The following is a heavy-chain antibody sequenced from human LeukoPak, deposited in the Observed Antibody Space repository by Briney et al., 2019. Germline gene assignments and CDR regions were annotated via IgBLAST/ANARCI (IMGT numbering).Heavy chain of an antibody. V-gene: IGHV1-69*05. Sequence: SVKISCKASGGTFSSYAISWVRQAPGQGLEWMGRIIPIFGTANYAQKFQGRVTITTDESTSTAYMELSSLRSEDTAVYYCAREPSSSWYFWFDPWGQGTLVTVSS. CDR2: IIPIFGTA. CDR1: GGTFSSYA. J-gene: IGHJ5*02. CDR3: AREPSSSWYFWFDP. D-gene: IGHD6-13*01.